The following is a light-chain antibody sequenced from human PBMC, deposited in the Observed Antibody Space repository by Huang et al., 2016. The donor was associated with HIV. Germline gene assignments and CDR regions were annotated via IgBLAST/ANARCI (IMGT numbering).Light chain of an antibody. J-gene: IGKJ4*01. CDR3: QQYDTYSPLT. V-gene: IGKV1-5*03. CDR2: QAS. CDR1: QSITDS. Sequence: DIQMTQSPSTLSASVGDRVTITCRASQSITDSLAWYQQKPGAVPKVLIYQASTLQSGVPSRFSGSGFGTEFTLTISGLQPDDFATYYCQQYDTYSPLTFGGGTKVENK.